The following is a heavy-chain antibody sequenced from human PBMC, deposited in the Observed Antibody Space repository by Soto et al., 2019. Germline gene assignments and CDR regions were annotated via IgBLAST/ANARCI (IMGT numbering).Heavy chain of an antibody. V-gene: IGHV4-30-4*01. Sequence: SETLSLTCTVSGGSISSGDYYWSWIRQPPGKGLEWIGYIYYSGSTYYNLSLKSRVTVSVDTSKNQFSLKLSSVTAADTAVYYCARVADCSGGSCHPLDYYYGMDVWGQGTTVTVSS. CDR2: IYYSGST. J-gene: IGHJ6*02. CDR3: ARVADCSGGSCHPLDYYYGMDV. CDR1: GGSISSGDYY. D-gene: IGHD2-15*01.